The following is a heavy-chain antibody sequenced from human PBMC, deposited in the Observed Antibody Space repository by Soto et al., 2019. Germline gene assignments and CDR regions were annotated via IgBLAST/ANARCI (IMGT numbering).Heavy chain of an antibody. D-gene: IGHD6-19*01. CDR1: GGTFSSYT. CDR2: IIPILGIA. J-gene: IGHJ4*02. CDR3: ARDSIAVAGKPFDY. V-gene: IGHV1-69*04. Sequence: SVKVSCKASGGTFSSYTISWVRQAPGQGLEWMGRIIPILGIANYAQKFQGRVTITADKSTSTAYMELSSLRSEDAAVYYCARDSIAVAGKPFDYWGQGTLVTVSS.